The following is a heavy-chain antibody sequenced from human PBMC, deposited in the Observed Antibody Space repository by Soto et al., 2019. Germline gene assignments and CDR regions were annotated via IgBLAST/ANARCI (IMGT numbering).Heavy chain of an antibody. D-gene: IGHD1-1*01. CDR1: GDTLTELS. Sequence: ASVKASCKVSGDTLTELSMHWVRQAPGKGLEWMGGFDPEDGETIYAQKFQGRVTMTEDTSTDTAYMELSSLRSEDTAVYYCASTTRASAFDIWGQGTIVTVSS. CDR2: FDPEDGET. CDR3: ASTTRASAFDI. V-gene: IGHV1-24*01. J-gene: IGHJ3*02.